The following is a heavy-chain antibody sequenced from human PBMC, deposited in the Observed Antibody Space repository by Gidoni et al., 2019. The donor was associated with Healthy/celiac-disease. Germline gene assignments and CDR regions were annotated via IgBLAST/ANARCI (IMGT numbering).Heavy chain of an antibody. V-gene: IGHV3-33*01. CDR1: GFTFSSYG. D-gene: IGHD3-16*01. CDR3: VSLGGGNPGNFDY. CDR2: IWYDGSNK. J-gene: IGHJ4*02. Sequence: QVQLVESGGGVVQPGRSLRLSCAASGFTFSSYGMHWVRQAPGKGLEWVAVIWYDGSNKYYADSVKGRFTISRDNSKNTLYLQMNSLRAEDTAVYYCVSLGGGNPGNFDYWGQGTLVTVSS.